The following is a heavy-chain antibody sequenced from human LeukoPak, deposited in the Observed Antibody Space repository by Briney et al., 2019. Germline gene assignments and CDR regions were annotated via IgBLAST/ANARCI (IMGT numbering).Heavy chain of an antibody. D-gene: IGHD1-26*01. J-gene: IGHJ3*02. CDR3: TRGGGGSYPRFAFDI. V-gene: IGHV3-30*03. CDR1: GFTFSSYG. Sequence: GGSLRLSCAASGFTFSSYGMHWVRQAPGKGLEWVAVISYDGSNKYYADSVKGRFTISRDNSKNTLYLQMNSLRAEDTAVYYCTRGGGGSYPRFAFDIWGQGTMVTVSS. CDR2: ISYDGSNK.